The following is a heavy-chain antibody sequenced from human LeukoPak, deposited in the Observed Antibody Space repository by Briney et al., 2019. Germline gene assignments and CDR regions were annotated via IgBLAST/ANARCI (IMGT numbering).Heavy chain of an antibody. Sequence: GGSLRLSCAASGFTFSSYAMSWVRQAPGKGLEWVSSINSGDNTYYAGSVKGRFTISRDNSKNTLYLQMNSLGADDTAVYYCARRSTVTRTYSFDYWGQGILVTVSS. CDR3: ARRSTVTRTYSFDY. D-gene: IGHD4-17*01. CDR2: INSGDNT. J-gene: IGHJ4*02. V-gene: IGHV3-23*01. CDR1: GFTFSSYA.